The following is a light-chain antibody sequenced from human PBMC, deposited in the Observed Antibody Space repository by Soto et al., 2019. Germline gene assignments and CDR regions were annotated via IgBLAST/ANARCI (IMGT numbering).Light chain of an antibody. CDR1: QSVSSTY. V-gene: IGKV3-20*01. CDR3: QQYGSSLI. CDR2: GAS. Sequence: EIVLTQSPGALSLSPGERATLSCRASQSVSSTYLAWYQQKPGQAPRVLIYGASTRPIGIPDRFIGSGSGTDFTLTISRLEPEDFGVYYCQQYGSSLIFGQGTRLEI. J-gene: IGKJ5*01.